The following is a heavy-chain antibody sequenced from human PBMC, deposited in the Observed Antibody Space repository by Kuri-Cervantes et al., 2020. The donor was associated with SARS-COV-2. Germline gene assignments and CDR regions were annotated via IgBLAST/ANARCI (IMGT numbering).Heavy chain of an antibody. CDR3: ATGAPTDY. D-gene: IGHD1-26*01. V-gene: IGHV1-18*01. Sequence: ASVKVSCKASGGTFSSYAISWVRQAPGQGLEWMGGISAYNGNTNYAQKLQGRVTMTTDTSTSTAYMELRSLRSDDTAVYYCATGAPTDYWGQGTLVTVSS. CDR2: ISAYNGNT. CDR1: GGTFSSYA. J-gene: IGHJ4*02.